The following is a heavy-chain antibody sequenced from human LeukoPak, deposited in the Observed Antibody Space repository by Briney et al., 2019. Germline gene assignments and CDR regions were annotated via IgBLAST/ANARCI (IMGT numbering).Heavy chain of an antibody. J-gene: IGHJ4*02. V-gene: IGHV3-23*01. D-gene: IGHD6-19*01. CDR3: AKDRGAVAVFRWYYFDY. CDR1: GFTFSSYA. CDR2: ISGSGGST. Sequence: PGGTLRLSCAASGFTFSSYAMSWVRQAPGKGLEWVSAISGSGGSTYYADSVKGRFTFSRDNSKNTLYLQMNSLRAEDTAVYYCAKDRGAVAVFRWYYFDYWGQGTLVTVSS.